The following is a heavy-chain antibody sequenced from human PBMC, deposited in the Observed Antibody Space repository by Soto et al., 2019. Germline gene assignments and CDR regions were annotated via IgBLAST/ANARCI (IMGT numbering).Heavy chain of an antibody. Sequence: QVHLVQSGAEVKKPGASVKVSCKASGYTFTSYSITWVRQAPGQGLEWMGWISAHNGNTDYAQKLQGRVIVTRDTSTSTAYMELRSLISDDTAVYYCARGRYGDYWGQGALVTVSS. J-gene: IGHJ4*02. V-gene: IGHV1-18*01. CDR2: ISAHNGNT. CDR3: ARGRYGDY. CDR1: GYTFTSYS. D-gene: IGHD1-1*01.